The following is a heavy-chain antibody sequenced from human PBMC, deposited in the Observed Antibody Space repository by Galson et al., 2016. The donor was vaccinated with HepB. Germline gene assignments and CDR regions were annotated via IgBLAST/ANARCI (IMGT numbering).Heavy chain of an antibody. CDR3: ARGPRGRSHSFYI. CDR2: VFHTGIT. J-gene: IGHJ3*02. V-gene: IGHV4-4*02. Sequence: SETLSLTCDVSGGSITVNNWWSWVRQPPGKGLEWIGEVFHTGITNYNPSLKSRVIISVDSSKNQFSLMLTSVTAADTAVYHCARGPRGRSHSFYIWSQGTMVTVSS. D-gene: IGHD3-3*01. CDR1: GGSITVNNW.